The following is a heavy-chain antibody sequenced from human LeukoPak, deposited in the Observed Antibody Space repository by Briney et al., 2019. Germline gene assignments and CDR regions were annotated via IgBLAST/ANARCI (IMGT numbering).Heavy chain of an antibody. D-gene: IGHD3-22*01. CDR3: ARDVGSGYYYFGVGDY. CDR2: ISYDGSNK. Sequence: GGSLRLSCAASGFTFSSYAMHWVRQAPGKGLEWVAVISYDGSNKYYADSVKGRFIISRDKSKSTLYLQMNSLRAEDTAVYYCARDVGSGYYYFGVGDYWGQGTLVTVSS. CDR1: GFTFSSYA. V-gene: IGHV3-30-3*01. J-gene: IGHJ4*02.